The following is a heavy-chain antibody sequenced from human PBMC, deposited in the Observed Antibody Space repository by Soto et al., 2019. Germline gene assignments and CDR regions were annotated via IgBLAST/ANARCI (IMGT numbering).Heavy chain of an antibody. CDR2: INVGNGNI. D-gene: IGHD2-2*01. Sequence: ASVKVSCKASGYTFTSYTMHWVRQAPGQRLEWMGWINVGNGNIKYSEKFQGRVTITADESTSTAYMELSSLRSEDTAVYYCARAFCISTSCGPYYFDYWGQGTLVTVSS. CDR3: ARAFCISTSCGPYYFDY. CDR1: GYTFTSYT. J-gene: IGHJ4*02. V-gene: IGHV1-3*01.